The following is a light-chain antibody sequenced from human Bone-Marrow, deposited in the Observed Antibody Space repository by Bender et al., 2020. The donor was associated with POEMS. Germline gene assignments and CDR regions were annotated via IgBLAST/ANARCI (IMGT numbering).Light chain of an antibody. CDR1: NLGDKY. CDR2: QDD. Sequence: YELTQPPSVSVSPGQTAIITCSGDNLGDKYTWWYQQKAGQSPLLVMYQDDKRPSGILQRFSGPNSGNTATLTISEAQATEEADYYCQAWDSSNVVFGGGTKLAVL. CDR3: QAWDSSNVV. J-gene: IGLJ3*02. V-gene: IGLV3-1*01.